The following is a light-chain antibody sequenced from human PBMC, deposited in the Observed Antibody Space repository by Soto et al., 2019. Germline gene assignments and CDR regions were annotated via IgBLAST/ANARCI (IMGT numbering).Light chain of an antibody. CDR3: QQYGSSPLT. J-gene: IGKJ4*01. Sequence: EIVLTQPPVTQSQSPGQIATLSRXXSQSVSNNYLAWYQQKPGQAPRLLIYGASSRATGIPDRFSGSGSGTDFTLTISRLEPEDFAVYYCQQYGSSPLTFGRGTKVDIK. CDR2: GAS. V-gene: IGKV3-20*01. CDR1: QSVSNNY.